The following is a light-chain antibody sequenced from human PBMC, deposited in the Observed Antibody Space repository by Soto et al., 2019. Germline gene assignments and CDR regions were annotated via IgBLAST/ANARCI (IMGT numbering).Light chain of an antibody. J-gene: IGLJ1*01. CDR3: SSYAGSNMGV. CDR1: SSDVGGYNF. V-gene: IGLV2-8*01. Sequence: QSALTQPASVSGSPGQSITISCTGTSSDVGGYNFVSWYQQYPGKAPKLIIYEVSNRPSGVPDRFSGSKSGNTASLTVSGLQAEDEADYYCSSYAGSNMGVFGTGTKVTVL. CDR2: EVS.